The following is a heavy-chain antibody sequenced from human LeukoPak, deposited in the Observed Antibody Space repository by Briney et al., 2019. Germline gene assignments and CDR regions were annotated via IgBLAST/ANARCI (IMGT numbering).Heavy chain of an antibody. CDR2: INHSGST. J-gene: IGHJ3*02. Sequence: PSETLSLTCAVYGGSFSGYYWSWIRQPPGEGLEWIGEINHSGSTNYNPSLKSRVTISADTSKNQFSLKLSSVTAADTAVYYCARGRPSRYCSGGSCYRAFDIWGQGTMVTVSS. V-gene: IGHV4-34*01. CDR1: GGSFSGYY. D-gene: IGHD2-15*01. CDR3: ARGRPSRYCSGGSCYRAFDI.